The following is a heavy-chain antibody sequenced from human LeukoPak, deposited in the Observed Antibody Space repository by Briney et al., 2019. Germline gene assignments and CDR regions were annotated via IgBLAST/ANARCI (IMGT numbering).Heavy chain of an antibody. D-gene: IGHD2-8*02. CDR1: GFTFSNYA. CDR2: ISGSGGST. Sequence: GGSLRLSCAASGFTFSNYAMTWVRQAPGKGLEWVSGISGSGGSTYYVDSVRGRFTISRDNSKNTLYLQMNSLREEDTALYFCAKNGGGLCYSHLDSWGPGNLVTVSS. J-gene: IGHJ4*02. CDR3: AKNGGGLCYSHLDS. V-gene: IGHV3-23*01.